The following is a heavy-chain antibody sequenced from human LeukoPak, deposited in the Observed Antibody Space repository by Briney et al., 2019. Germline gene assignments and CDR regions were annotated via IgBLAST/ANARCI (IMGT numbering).Heavy chain of an antibody. D-gene: IGHD3-3*01. J-gene: IGHJ6*02. V-gene: IGHV3-23*01. CDR3: AKAFGVVTFYYYYGMDV. CDR1: GFTFSSYA. CDR2: ISGSGGST. Sequence: GGSLRLSCAASGFTFSSYAMSWVRQAPGKGLEWVSAISGSGGSTCYADSVKGRFTISRDNSKDTLYLQMNSLRAEDTAVYYCAKAFGVVTFYYYYGMDVWGQGTTVTVSS.